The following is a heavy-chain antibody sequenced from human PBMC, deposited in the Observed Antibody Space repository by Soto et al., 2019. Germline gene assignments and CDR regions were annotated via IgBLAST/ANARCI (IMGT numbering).Heavy chain of an antibody. V-gene: IGHV6-1*01. CDR1: GDSVSSNSAA. CDR3: AGTTSHYWYYMDV. CDR2: TYYRSRWYN. J-gene: IGHJ6*03. Sequence: SQTLSLTCAISGDSVSSNSAAWDWIRQTTSRGLEWLGRTYYRSRWYNDYAVSVRSRITVNPDTSKNQFSLQLTSVTPEDTAVYYCAGTTSHYWYYMDVWGKGTTVTVSS. D-gene: IGHD1-7*01.